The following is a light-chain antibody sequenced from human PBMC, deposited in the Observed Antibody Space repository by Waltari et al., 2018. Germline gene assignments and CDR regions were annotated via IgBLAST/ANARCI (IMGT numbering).Light chain of an antibody. CDR2: EVS. CDR3: SSYTSSATPV. V-gene: IGLV2-14*01. J-gene: IGLJ2*01. Sequence: QSALTQPAPVSGSPGQSIPISCTGTNSDVGGYYLVSGYQQYPGKAPKLMIFEVSKRPSGVSNRFSGSKSGSTASLTISGLQAEDEADYYCSSYTSSATPVFGGGTKLTVL. CDR1: NSDVGGYYL.